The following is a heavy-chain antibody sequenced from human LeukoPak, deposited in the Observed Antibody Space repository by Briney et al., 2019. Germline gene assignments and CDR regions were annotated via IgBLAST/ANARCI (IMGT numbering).Heavy chain of an antibody. D-gene: IGHD3-9*01. CDR2: IIPIFGTA. J-gene: IGHJ4*02. CDR1: GGTFSSYT. CDR3: VLRYFDPYFDY. Sequence: SVKVSCKASGGTFSSYTISWVRQAPGQGLEWMGGIIPIFGTANYAQKFQGRVTITTDESTSTAYMELSSLRSEDTAVYYCVLRYFDPYFDYWGQGTLVTVSS. V-gene: IGHV1-69*05.